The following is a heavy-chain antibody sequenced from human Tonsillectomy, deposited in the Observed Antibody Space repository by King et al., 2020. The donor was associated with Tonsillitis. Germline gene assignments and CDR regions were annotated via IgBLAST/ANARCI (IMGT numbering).Heavy chain of an antibody. D-gene: IGHD6-19*01. CDR3: ARQKPVAGFAFDI. Sequence: QLQESGPGLVKPSETLSLTCTVSGGSISSSSYYWGWIRQPPGQGLEWIGSIYYSGSTYYNPSLKSRVTLSVDTSKNQFSLKLSPVTAADTAVYYCARQKPVAGFAFDIWGQGTMVTVSS. J-gene: IGHJ3*02. V-gene: IGHV4-39*07. CDR2: IYYSGST. CDR1: GGSISSSSYY.